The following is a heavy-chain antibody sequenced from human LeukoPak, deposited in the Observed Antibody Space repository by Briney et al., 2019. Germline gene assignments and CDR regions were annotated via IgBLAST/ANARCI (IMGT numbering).Heavy chain of an antibody. CDR3: ARGESGYSLMNYYFYMDV. Sequence: PSETLSLTCTVSGGSISSSSYYWGWIRQPPGKGLEWIGSIYYSGSTYYNPSLKSRVTISVDTSKDQFSLKLTSVTAADTAVYYCARGESGYSLMNYYFYMDVWGTGTTVTVSS. D-gene: IGHD3-3*01. CDR1: GGSISSSSYY. J-gene: IGHJ6*03. CDR2: IYYSGST. V-gene: IGHV4-39*07.